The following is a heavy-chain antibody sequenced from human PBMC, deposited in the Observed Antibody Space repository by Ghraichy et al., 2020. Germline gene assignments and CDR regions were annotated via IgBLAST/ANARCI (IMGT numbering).Heavy chain of an antibody. CDR1: DGSFTTYY. Sequence: SETLSLTCAVYDGSFTTYYWNWIRQSPGKGLEWIGDINHRGTTKYTPSLKSRVTISIDTAKNQVSLKLRSVTAADTAIYYCARENTGLDVWGQGTTVTVSS. V-gene: IGHV4-34*01. CDR3: ARENTGLDV. J-gene: IGHJ6*02. CDR2: INHRGTT.